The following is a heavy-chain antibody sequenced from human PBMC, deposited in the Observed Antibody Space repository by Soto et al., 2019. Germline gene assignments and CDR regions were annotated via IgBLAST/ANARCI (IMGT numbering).Heavy chain of an antibody. J-gene: IGHJ6*03. CDR2: MNPNSGNT. CDR3: ARLGLGSGYDYIWGSYPDYYYYYMDV. CDR1: GYTFTSYD. V-gene: IGHV1-8*01. D-gene: IGHD3-16*02. Sequence: ASVKVSCKASGYTFTSYDINWVRQATGQGLEWMGWMNPNSGNTGYAQKFQGRVTMTRNTSISTAYMELGSLRSEDTAVYYCARLGLGSGYDYIWGSYPDYYYYYMDVWGKGTTVTVSS.